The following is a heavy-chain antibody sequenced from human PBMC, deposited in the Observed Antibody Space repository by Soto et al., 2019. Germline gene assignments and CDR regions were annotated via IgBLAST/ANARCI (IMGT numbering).Heavy chain of an antibody. Sequence: PPEPLSLTSAASGGSISSGGYSWSWIRQAPGKGLAWIANIYHSESTDNNPSLKSRVTISVDRSKNQISLKLSSVTAADTAVYYCARTKYYYGSGSYYDYWGQGTLVTVSS. D-gene: IGHD3-10*01. J-gene: IGHJ4*02. V-gene: IGHV4-30-2*01. CDR1: GGSISSGGYS. CDR2: IYHSEST. CDR3: ARTKYYYGSGSYYDY.